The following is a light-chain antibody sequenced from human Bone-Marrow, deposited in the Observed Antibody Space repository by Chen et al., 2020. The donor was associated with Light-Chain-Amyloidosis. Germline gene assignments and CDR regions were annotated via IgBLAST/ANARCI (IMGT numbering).Light chain of an antibody. J-gene: IGLJ1*01. CDR2: EVT. Sequence: QSALTQPASVSGSPGQSITISCTGTSSDVGGDNHVSWYQQHPDKAPKLMIYEVTNRPSWVPERFSGSKSDNTASLTISGLQTEDEAEYFCSAYTIPNTLVFGSGTRVTVL. CDR3: SAYTIPNTLV. V-gene: IGLV2-14*01. CDR1: SSDVGGDNH.